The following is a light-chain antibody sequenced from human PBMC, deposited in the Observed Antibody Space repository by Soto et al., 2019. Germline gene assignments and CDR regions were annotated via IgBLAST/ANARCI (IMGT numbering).Light chain of an antibody. CDR2: GAS. CDR1: QSVSSNF. V-gene: IGKV3-20*01. J-gene: IGKJ1*01. CDR3: QQYGSSPPWT. Sequence: EIVLTQSPGTLSLSPGERATLSSRASQSVSSNFLAWYQQKPGQAPRLLIYGASSRTTGIPDRFSGSGSGLDFTLTISRLEPEDFAVYYCQQYGSSPPWTFGQGPKVEIK.